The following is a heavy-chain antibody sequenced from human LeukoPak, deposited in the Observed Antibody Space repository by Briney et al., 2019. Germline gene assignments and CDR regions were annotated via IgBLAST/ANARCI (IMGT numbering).Heavy chain of an antibody. D-gene: IGHD3-10*01. V-gene: IGHV1-46*01. Sequence: ASVKVSCKASGYTFTSYYMHWVRQAPGQGLGWMGIINPSGGSTSYAQKFQGRVTMTRDTSTSTVYMELSSLRSEDTAVYYCARSPLLWFGELSLDVWGQGTKVTVSS. CDR2: INPSGGST. J-gene: IGHJ3*01. CDR3: ARSPLLWFGELSLDV. CDR1: GYTFTSYY.